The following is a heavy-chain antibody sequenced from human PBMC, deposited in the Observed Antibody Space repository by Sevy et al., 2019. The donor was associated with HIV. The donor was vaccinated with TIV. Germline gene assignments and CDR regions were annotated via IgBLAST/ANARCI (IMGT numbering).Heavy chain of an antibody. CDR3: VREGVGGFSYSLDC. Sequence: GSLRLSCAASGFTFSTYWMSWVRQAPGKGLEWVATMNQDGSEKYYVDSVKGRFTISRDNAQNSLYLQMNSVRAEDIDVYDGVREGVGGFSYSLDCWGQGTLVTVSS. CDR1: GFTFSTYW. J-gene: IGHJ4*02. V-gene: IGHV3-7*01. CDR2: MNQDGSEK. D-gene: IGHD5-18*01.